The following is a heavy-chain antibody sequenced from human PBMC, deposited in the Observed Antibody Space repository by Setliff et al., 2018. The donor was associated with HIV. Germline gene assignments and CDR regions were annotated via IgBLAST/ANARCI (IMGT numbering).Heavy chain of an antibody. CDR3: AREGKTALVTKYFDY. CDR1: GGSISSATYY. D-gene: IGHD5-18*01. J-gene: IGHJ4*02. V-gene: IGHV4-31*03. CDR2: IEYSGSA. Sequence: SETLSLTCTVSGGSISSATYYWSWIRQYPGKGLEWIGYIEYSGSAYYNPSLKRRITISRDTSKNQFSLKMNSVTAADTAVYYCAREGKTALVTKYFDYWGQGTLVTVSS.